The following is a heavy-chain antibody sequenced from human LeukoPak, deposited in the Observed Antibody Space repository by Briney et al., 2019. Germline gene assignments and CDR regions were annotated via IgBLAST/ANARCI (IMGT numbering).Heavy chain of an antibody. CDR1: GGSISSGTNY. V-gene: IGHV4-31*03. D-gene: IGHD6-6*01. CDR2: IYYTGTI. Sequence: SQTQSLTCTVSGGSISSGTNYWTWIRQHPGKGLEWIGNIYYTGTIYYNPSLKSRLTISLDKFKNQFSLKLISVTAADTAVYFCATDLAARTGPVDSWGQGTLVTVSS. CDR3: ATDLAARTGPVDS. J-gene: IGHJ4*02.